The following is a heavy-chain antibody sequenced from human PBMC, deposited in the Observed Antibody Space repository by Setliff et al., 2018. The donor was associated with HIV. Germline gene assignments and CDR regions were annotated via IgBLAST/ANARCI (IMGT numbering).Heavy chain of an antibody. D-gene: IGHD3-10*01. Sequence: SVKVPCKASGGSSRTYSINWVRQAPGQGLEWMGQFIAVLDITSYAQKFQGRLTITADESTSTMYMELTGLRFDDTAVYYCAGPRGDEAFDIWGQGTMVTV. J-gene: IGHJ3*02. CDR3: AGPRGDEAFDI. CDR1: GGSSRTYS. V-gene: IGHV1-69*10. CDR2: FIAVLDIT.